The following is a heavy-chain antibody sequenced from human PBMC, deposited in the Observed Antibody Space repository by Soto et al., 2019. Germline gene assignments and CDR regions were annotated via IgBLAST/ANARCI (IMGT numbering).Heavy chain of an antibody. CDR2: IKSKTDGGTT. Sequence: GESLKISCAASGFTFSNAWMNWVRQAPGKGLEWVGRIKSKTDGGTTDYAAPVKGRFTISRDDSKNTLYLQMNSLKTEDTAVYYCTTDCSPNSSGCDYWGQGTLVTVSS. J-gene: IGHJ4*02. CDR1: GFTFSNAW. CDR3: TTDCSPNSSGCDY. V-gene: IGHV3-15*07. D-gene: IGHD6-19*01.